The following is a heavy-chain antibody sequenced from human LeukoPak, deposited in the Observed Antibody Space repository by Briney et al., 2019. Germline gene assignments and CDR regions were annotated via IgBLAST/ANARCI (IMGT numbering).Heavy chain of an antibody. J-gene: IGHJ4*02. Sequence: GGSLRLSCIASGYTFNTYAMSWVRQAPGKGLEWVAVISYDGSNKYYADSVKGRFTISRDNSKNTLYLQMNSLRAEDTAVYYCAKDRSYCSSTSCYYFDYWGQGTLVTVSS. CDR3: AKDRSYCSSTSCYYFDY. CDR1: GYTFNTYA. D-gene: IGHD2-2*01. V-gene: IGHV3-30*18. CDR2: ISYDGSNK.